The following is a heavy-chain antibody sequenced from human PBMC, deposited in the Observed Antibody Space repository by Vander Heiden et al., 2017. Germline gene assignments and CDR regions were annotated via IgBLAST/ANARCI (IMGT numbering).Heavy chain of an antibody. V-gene: IGHV3-33*01. J-gene: IGHJ3*02. CDR2: IWYDGSNK. CDR3: ARWAFDI. Sequence: VKPVESGGAVVQPGRPLRLSGVVAGFNFSSYGMHWVGQAPGKGLEWVAVIWYDGSNKYYADSVKGRFTISRDNSKNTLYLQMNSLRAEDTAVYYCARWAFDIWGQGTMVTVSS. CDR1: GFNFSSYG.